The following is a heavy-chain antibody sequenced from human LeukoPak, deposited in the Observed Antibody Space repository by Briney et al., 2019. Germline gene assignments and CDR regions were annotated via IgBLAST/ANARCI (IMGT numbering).Heavy chain of an antibody. D-gene: IGHD2-2*01. V-gene: IGHV3-23*01. Sequence: GGSLRLSCAASGFTFSSYAMSWVRQAPGKGLEWDPAISGSGGSTYYADSVKGRFTISRDNSKNTLYLQMNSLRAEDTAVYYCAKDGVVPAAPFDYWGQGTLVTVSS. CDR2: ISGSGGST. CDR1: GFTFSSYA. CDR3: AKDGVVPAAPFDY. J-gene: IGHJ4*02.